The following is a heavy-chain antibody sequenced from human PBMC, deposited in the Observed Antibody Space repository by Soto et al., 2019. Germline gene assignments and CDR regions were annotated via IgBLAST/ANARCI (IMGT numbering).Heavy chain of an antibody. CDR1: GFTFSSYG. D-gene: IGHD2-8*01. CDR2: IWYDGSNK. V-gene: IGHV3-33*01. J-gene: IGHJ4*02. Sequence: QVQLVESGGGVVQPGRSLRLSCAASGFTFSSYGMHWVRQAPGKGLEWVAVIWYDGSNKYYADSVKGRFTISRDNSKNTLYLQMYSLRAEDTAVYYCARDYCTNGVCYTLDYWGQGTLVTVSS. CDR3: ARDYCTNGVCYTLDY.